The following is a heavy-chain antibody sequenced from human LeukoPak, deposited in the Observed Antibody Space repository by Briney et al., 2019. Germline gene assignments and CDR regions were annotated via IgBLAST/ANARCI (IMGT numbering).Heavy chain of an antibody. CDR2: ISYDGSNK. V-gene: IGHV3-30-3*01. J-gene: IGHJ4*02. D-gene: IGHD3-9*01. CDR3: ARVGYDILTGYSDY. Sequence: GGSLRLSCAASGFTFSSYAMHWVRQAPGKGLEWVAVISYDGSNKYYADSVKGRFTISRDNSKNTLYPQMNSLRAEDTAVYYCARVGYDILTGYSDYWGQGTLVTVSS. CDR1: GFTFSSYA.